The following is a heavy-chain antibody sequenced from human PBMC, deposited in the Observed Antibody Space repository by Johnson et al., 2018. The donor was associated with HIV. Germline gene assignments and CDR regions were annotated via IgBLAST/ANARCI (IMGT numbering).Heavy chain of an antibody. CDR3: ARVRYSSGWPIYAFDI. J-gene: IGHJ3*02. Sequence: QVQLVESGGSLVQPGGSMRLSCVASGFTFTDYYMTWIRQAPGKGLEWVSHISTSGGGIYYADSVKGRFTISRDNARNSLYLQMNSLRAEDTAVYYCARVRYSSGWPIYAFDIWGQGTVVIVSS. D-gene: IGHD6-19*01. V-gene: IGHV3-11*04. CDR2: ISTSGGGI. CDR1: GFTFTDYY.